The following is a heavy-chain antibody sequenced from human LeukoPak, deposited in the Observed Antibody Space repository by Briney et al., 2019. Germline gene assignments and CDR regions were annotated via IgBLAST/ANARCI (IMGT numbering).Heavy chain of an antibody. J-gene: IGHJ4*02. V-gene: IGHV3-30*02. Sequence: GGSLRLSXAASGFTFSSYGMHWVRQAPGKGLEWVAFIRYDGSNKYYADSVKGRFTISRDNSKNTLYLQMNSLRAEDTAVYYCAKGIKRVVVAATEYYFDYWGQGTLVTVSS. CDR2: IRYDGSNK. CDR3: AKGIKRVVVAATEYYFDY. CDR1: GFTFSSYG. D-gene: IGHD2-15*01.